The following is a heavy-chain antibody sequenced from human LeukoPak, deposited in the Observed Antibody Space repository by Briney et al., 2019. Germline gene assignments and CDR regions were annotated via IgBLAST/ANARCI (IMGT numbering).Heavy chain of an antibody. CDR2: MNPNSGNT. D-gene: IGHD1-7*01. CDR3: ARALRAKVTGTTEYYYYYMDV. Sequence: ASVKVSCKASGYTFTSYDINWVRQATGQGLEWMGWMNPNSGNTGYAQKFQGRATMTRNTSISTAYMELSSLRSEDTAVYYCARALRAKVTGTTEYYYYYMDVWGKGTTVTVSS. CDR1: GYTFTSYD. J-gene: IGHJ6*03. V-gene: IGHV1-8*01.